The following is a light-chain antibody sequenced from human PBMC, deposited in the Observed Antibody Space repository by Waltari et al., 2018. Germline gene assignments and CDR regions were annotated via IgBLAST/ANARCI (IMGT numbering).Light chain of an antibody. CDR1: QSVLYSSNNKNY. Sequence: DIVMTQSPDSLAVSLGERATINCKSSQSVLYSSNNKNYLAWYQQKPGQPPKLLIYWASTRESGVPDRFRGSGSGTDFTLTISSLQAEDVAVYYCQQYYSIPPTFGQGTKVEIK. CDR3: QQYYSIPPT. CDR2: WAS. V-gene: IGKV4-1*01. J-gene: IGKJ1*01.